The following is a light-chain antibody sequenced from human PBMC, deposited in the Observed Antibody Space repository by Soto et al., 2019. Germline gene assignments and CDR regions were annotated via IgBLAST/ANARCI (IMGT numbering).Light chain of an antibody. CDR2: DAS. V-gene: IGKV3-11*01. CDR1: QSVSSY. CDR3: QQRSNWPPS. J-gene: IGKJ1*01. Sequence: EIVLTQSPATLSLSPGERATLSCRASQSVSSYLAWYQQKPGQAPRLLIYDASNRATGIPARFSGSGSGTDSTLTISSLEPEDFAVYSCQQRSNWPPSFGQGTKV.